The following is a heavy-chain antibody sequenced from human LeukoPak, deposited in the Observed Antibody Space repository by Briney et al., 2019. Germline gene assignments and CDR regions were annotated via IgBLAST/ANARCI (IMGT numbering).Heavy chain of an antibody. Sequence: SGGSLRLSCAASGFTFSSYSMNWVRQAPGKGLEWVSSISSSSSYIYYADSVKGRFTISRDNAKNSLYLQMSSLRAEDTAVYYCAKDQAYYGSGSYSPPDYWGQGTLVTVSS. CDR2: ISSSSSYI. D-gene: IGHD3-10*01. J-gene: IGHJ4*02. CDR1: GFTFSSYS. V-gene: IGHV3-21*01. CDR3: AKDQAYYGSGSYSPPDY.